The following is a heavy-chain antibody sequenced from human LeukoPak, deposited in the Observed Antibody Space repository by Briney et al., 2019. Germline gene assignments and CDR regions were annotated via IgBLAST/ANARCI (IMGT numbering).Heavy chain of an antibody. Sequence: GGSLRLSCAASGFTFSSYGMHWVRQAPGKGLEWVAVLWYDGSSQNYADSVKGRFTISRDNSKNTLYLQMNNLRAEDTAVYYCTRNSAAGGVGWFDPWGQGTLVTGSS. D-gene: IGHD6-13*01. V-gene: IGHV3-33*01. J-gene: IGHJ5*02. CDR3: TRNSAAGGVGWFDP. CDR2: LWYDGSSQ. CDR1: GFTFSSYG.